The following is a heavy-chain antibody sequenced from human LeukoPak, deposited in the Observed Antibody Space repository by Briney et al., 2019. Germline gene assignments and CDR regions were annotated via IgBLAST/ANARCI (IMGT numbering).Heavy chain of an antibody. CDR2: FYPGDSDT. CDR3: ARWVLSMGPYGMDV. D-gene: IGHD3-3*01. CDR1: GYRFTSYW. Sequence: GESLKISCKGSGYRFTSYWIGWVRQMPGKGLEWMGIFYPGDSDTRYSPSFQGQVTISADKSISTAYRQSSSLKASDTAMYYCARWVLSMGPYGMDVWGQGTTVTVSS. J-gene: IGHJ6*02. V-gene: IGHV5-51*01.